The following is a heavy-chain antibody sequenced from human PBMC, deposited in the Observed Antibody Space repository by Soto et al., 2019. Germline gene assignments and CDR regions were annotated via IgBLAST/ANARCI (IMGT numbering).Heavy chain of an antibody. J-gene: IGHJ6*03. CDR3: ALLSSGWSLDYYYYYMDV. CDR2: INAGNGNT. D-gene: IGHD6-19*01. CDR1: GYTFTSYA. Sequence: ASVKVSCKASGYTFTSYAMHWVRQAPGQRLEWMGWINAGNGNTKYSQKFQGRVTITRDTSASTAYMELSSLRSEDTAVYYCALLSSGWSLDYYYYYMDVWGKGTTVTVSS. V-gene: IGHV1-3*01.